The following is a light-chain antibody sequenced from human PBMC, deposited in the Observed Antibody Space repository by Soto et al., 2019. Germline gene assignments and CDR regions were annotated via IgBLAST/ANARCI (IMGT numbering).Light chain of an antibody. J-gene: IGKJ3*01. Sequence: IVMTQSPATLSVSPCERAALSCSASQRIDTSLAWYQQRPGQAPRLLLYNAATRATGIPARFSGRGFGTEFTLTISSLQSEDFALYYCQQYYKWPPFTFGPGTKVDIK. CDR1: QRIDTS. V-gene: IGKV3-15*01. CDR2: NAA. CDR3: QQYYKWPPFT.